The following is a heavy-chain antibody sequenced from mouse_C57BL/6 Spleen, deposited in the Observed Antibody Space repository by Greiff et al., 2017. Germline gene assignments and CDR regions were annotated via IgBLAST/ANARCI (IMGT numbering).Heavy chain of an antibody. D-gene: IGHD1-1*01. V-gene: IGHV3-1*01. Sequence: EVQLQESGPGMVKPSQSLSLTCTVTGYSITSGYDWHWIRHFPGNKLEWMGYISYSGSTNYNPSLKSRISITHDTSKNHFFLKLNSVTTEDTATYYCARGYYGSFFDYWGQGTTLTVSS. CDR3: ARGYYGSFFDY. CDR1: GYSITSGYD. J-gene: IGHJ2*01. CDR2: ISYSGST.